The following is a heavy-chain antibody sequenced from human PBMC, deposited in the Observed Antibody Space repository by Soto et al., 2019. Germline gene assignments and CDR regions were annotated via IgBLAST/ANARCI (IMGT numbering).Heavy chain of an antibody. Sequence: DVQLVESGGGLVQPGRSLRLSCTASGFTFDDYAMHWVRQAPGKGLEWVSGINWISGSIAYADSVKGRFTISRDNAKNSLYLQMNSLRAEDTALYYCAKDLNYDFWSGPFDYWGQGTLVTVSS. V-gene: IGHV3-9*01. J-gene: IGHJ4*02. CDR3: AKDLNYDFWSGPFDY. D-gene: IGHD3-3*01. CDR1: GFTFDDYA. CDR2: INWISGSI.